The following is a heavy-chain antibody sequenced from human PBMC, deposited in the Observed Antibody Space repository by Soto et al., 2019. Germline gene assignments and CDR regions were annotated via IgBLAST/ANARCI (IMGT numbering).Heavy chain of an antibody. Sequence: ASVKVSCKAPGYTFTGDYMHCVRQAPGQGLEWMGWINPNSGGTNYAQKFQGRVTMTRDTSISTAYMELSRLRSDDTAVYYCARVRHGDTLIFEYWGQGTLVTVGS. CDR3: ARVRHGDTLIFEY. D-gene: IGHD4-17*01. CDR2: INPNSGGT. CDR1: GYTFTGDY. V-gene: IGHV1-2*02. J-gene: IGHJ4*02.